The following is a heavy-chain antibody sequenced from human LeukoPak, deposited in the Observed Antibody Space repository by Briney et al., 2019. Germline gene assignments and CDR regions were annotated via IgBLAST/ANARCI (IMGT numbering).Heavy chain of an antibody. J-gene: IGHJ4*02. CDR1: GGSISSSSYY. V-gene: IGHV4-39*01. CDR3: ARQGYYYDSSGYLHRPYYFDY. CDR2: IYYSGST. D-gene: IGHD3-22*01. Sequence: SETLSLTCTVSGGSISSSSYYWGWIRQPPGKGLEWIGSIYYSGSTYYNPSLKSRVTISVDTSKNQFSLKLSSVTAADTAVYYCARQGYYYDSSGYLHRPYYFDYWGQGTLVTVSS.